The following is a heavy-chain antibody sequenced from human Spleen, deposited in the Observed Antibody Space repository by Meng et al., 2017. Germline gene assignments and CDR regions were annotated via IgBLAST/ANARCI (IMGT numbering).Heavy chain of an antibody. CDR3: ASRDDFLTGADY. Sequence: QVRLVQSGVEGKKPGSSVKVSCKASGGTFSTYIINWVRQAPGQGLEWVGGIVPIFGTPDYAQKFQGRVTITADKSTSTAYMELSSLRSEDTAMYYCASRDDFLTGADYWGQGSLVTVSS. J-gene: IGHJ4*02. V-gene: IGHV1-69*06. D-gene: IGHD3-9*01. CDR2: IVPIFGTP. CDR1: GGTFSTYI.